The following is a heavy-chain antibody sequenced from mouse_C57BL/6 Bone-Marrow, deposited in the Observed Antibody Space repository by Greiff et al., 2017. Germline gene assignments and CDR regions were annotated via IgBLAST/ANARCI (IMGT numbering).Heavy chain of an antibody. CDR3: TRRGSSGYPWFAY. D-gene: IGHD3-2*02. CDR1: GYTFTSYW. Sequence: EVQLVESGTVLARPGASVKMSCKTSGYTFTSYWMHWVKQRPGQGLEWIGAIYPGNSDTSYNQKFKGKAKLTAVTSASTAYMALSSLTNEDSAVYYCTRRGSSGYPWFAYWGKGTLVTVSA. V-gene: IGHV1-5*01. J-gene: IGHJ3*01. CDR2: IYPGNSDT.